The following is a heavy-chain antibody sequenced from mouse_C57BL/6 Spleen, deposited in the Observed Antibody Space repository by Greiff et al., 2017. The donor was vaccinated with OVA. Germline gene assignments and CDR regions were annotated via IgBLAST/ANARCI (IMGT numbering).Heavy chain of an antibody. J-gene: IGHJ3*01. CDR1: GFTFSDYY. CDR2: INYDGSST. Sequence: EVKLMESEGGLVQPGSSMKLSCTASGFTFSDYYMAWVRQVPEKGLEWVANINYDGSSTYYLDSLKSRFIISRDNAKNILYLQMSSLKSEDTATYYCASFDYDVFAYWGQGTLVTVSA. D-gene: IGHD2-4*01. V-gene: IGHV5-16*01. CDR3: ASFDYDVFAY.